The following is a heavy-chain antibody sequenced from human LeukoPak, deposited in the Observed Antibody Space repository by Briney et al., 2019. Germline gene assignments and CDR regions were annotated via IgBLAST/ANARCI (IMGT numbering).Heavy chain of an antibody. V-gene: IGHV3-23*01. CDR3: AKQLGYCSDGSCYFPY. Sequence: GGSLRLSCAASGVTFSSAAMSWVRQAPGKGLEWVSAISNNGGYTYYADSVQGRFTISRDSSKSTLCLQMNSLGAEDTAVYYCAKQLGYCSDGSCYFPYWGQGTLVTVSS. J-gene: IGHJ4*02. CDR2: ISNNGGYT. CDR1: GVTFSSAA. D-gene: IGHD2-15*01.